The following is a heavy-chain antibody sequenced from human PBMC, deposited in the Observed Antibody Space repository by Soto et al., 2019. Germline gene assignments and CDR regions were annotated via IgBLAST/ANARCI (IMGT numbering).Heavy chain of an antibody. CDR1: GFTFSGSA. Sequence: PXVSLRLSCAASGFTFSGSAMHWVRQASGKGLEWVGRIRSKANSYATAYAASVKGRFTISRDDSKNTAYLQMNSLKTEDTAVYYCNRPGYDLHSSSWLWGQGTLVTVSS. J-gene: IGHJ4*02. D-gene: IGHD6-13*01. CDR2: IRSKANSYAT. CDR3: NRPGYDLHSSSWL. V-gene: IGHV3-73*01.